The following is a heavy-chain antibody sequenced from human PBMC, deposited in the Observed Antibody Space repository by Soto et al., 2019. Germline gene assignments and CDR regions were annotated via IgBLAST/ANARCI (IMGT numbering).Heavy chain of an antibody. CDR1: GFTFNNHG. Sequence: GWSLRLACASSGFTFNNHGMHWVRQAPGKGLEWVAVISYDGSNRYYTDSVKGRFTISRDNAKNSLYLQMNSLRDEDTAVYYCAREDILGTRSFDYWGQGALVTVSS. D-gene: IGHD1-26*01. J-gene: IGHJ4*02. CDR3: AREDILGTRSFDY. V-gene: IGHV3-30*03. CDR2: ISYDGSNR.